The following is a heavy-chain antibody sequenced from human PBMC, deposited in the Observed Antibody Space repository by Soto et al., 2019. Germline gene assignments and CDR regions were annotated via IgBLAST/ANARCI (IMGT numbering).Heavy chain of an antibody. CDR1: GGSISSGGYY. Sequence: PSETLSLTCTVSGGSISSGGYYWSWIRQHPGKGLEWIGYIYYSGSTYYNPSLKSRVTISVDTSKNQFSLELSSVTAADTAVYYCASTPLKYCTNGVCYTRQNYYYGMDVWGQGTTVTVSS. D-gene: IGHD2-8*01. J-gene: IGHJ6*02. V-gene: IGHV4-31*03. CDR3: ASTPLKYCTNGVCYTRQNYYYGMDV. CDR2: IYYSGST.